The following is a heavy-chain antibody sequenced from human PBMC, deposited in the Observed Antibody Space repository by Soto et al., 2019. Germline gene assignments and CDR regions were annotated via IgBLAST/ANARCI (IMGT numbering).Heavy chain of an antibody. V-gene: IGHV1-69*06. CDR3: ASGGPGGTTSNKAVDWFDP. D-gene: IGHD1-7*01. J-gene: IGHJ5*02. CDR2: IIPIFGTA. CDR1: RGRLSSDA. Sequence: SVKVSCKASRGRLSSDAISLVRQAPGQGLEWMGGIIPIFGTANYAQKFQGRVTITADKSTSTAYMELSSLRSEDTAVYYCASGGPGGTTSNKAVDWFDPWGQGTMVTVSS.